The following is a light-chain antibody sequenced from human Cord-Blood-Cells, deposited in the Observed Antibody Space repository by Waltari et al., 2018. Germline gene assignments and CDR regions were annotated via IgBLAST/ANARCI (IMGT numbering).Light chain of an antibody. CDR3: QQSYSTPRT. CDR1: QRISSY. Sequence: DIQMTQSPSSLSASVGDRVTITCRARQRISSYLNWYQQKPGKAPKLLIYAASSLQSGVPSRFSGSGSGTDFTLTISSLQPEDFATYYCQQSYSTPRTFGQGTKVEIK. CDR2: AAS. J-gene: IGKJ1*01. V-gene: IGKV1-39*01.